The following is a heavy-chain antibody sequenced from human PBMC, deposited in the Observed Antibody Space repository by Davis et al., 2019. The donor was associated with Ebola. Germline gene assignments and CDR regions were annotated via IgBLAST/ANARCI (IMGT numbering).Heavy chain of an antibody. Sequence: PGGSLRLSCAASGFTFSSYSMNWVRQAPGKGLEWVSSISSSSSYIYYADSVKGRFTISRDNAKNSLYLQMNSLRAEDTAVYYCARDKYDFWSGRIDYWGQGTLVTVSS. J-gene: IGHJ4*02. D-gene: IGHD3-3*01. V-gene: IGHV3-21*01. CDR2: ISSSSSYI. CDR1: GFTFSSYS. CDR3: ARDKYDFWSGRIDY.